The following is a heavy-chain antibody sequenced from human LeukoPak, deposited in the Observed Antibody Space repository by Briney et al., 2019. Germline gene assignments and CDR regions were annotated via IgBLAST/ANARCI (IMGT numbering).Heavy chain of an antibody. J-gene: IGHJ3*02. CDR1: GFTFDDYA. V-gene: IGHV3-9*03. CDR3: AKDISHSSSPDAFDI. CDR2: ISWNSGSI. Sequence: GGSLRLSCAASGFTFDDYAMHWVRQAPGKGLEWVSGISWNSGSIGYADSVKGRFTISRDNAKNSLYLQMNSLRAEDMALYYCAKDISHSSSPDAFDIWGQGTMVTVSS. D-gene: IGHD6-13*01.